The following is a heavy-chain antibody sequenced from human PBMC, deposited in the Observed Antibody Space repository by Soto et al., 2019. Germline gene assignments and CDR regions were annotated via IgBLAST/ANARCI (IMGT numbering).Heavy chain of an antibody. D-gene: IGHD2-2*02. CDR2: ISSDGKNK. Sequence: QVQLVESGGGVVQPGRSLRLSCSASGCTFSSSLMHWVRQAPGKGLEWVAIISSDGKNKDYADSVKGRFTVSRDNSKNTLYLQMDSLRPEDTAVYYCARDKGCSIISCYNAFDIWGQGTMVTVSS. V-gene: IGHV3-30*01. CDR3: ARDKGCSIISCYNAFDI. J-gene: IGHJ3*02. CDR1: GCTFSSSL.